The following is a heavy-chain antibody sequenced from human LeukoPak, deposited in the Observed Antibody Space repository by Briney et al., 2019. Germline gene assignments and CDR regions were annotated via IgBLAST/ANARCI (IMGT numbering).Heavy chain of an antibody. CDR2: INIDGGST. Sequence: PGGSLRLSCAASGFTFSDYWMHWVRQAPGKGLVWVSHINIDGGSTSYADSVKGRFTISRDNAKNTLYLQMNSLRAEDTAVYYCARVYRIAIDGLDAFDIWGQGTMVTVSS. CDR3: ARVYRIAIDGLDAFDI. D-gene: IGHD6-13*01. CDR1: GFTFSDYW. V-gene: IGHV3-74*01. J-gene: IGHJ3*02.